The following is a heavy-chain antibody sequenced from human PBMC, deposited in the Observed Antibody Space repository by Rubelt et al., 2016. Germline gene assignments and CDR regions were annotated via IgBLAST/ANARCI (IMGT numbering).Heavy chain of an antibody. CDR3: AKDILASIAANMDV. CDR2: IGWNSANI. CDR1: YA. D-gene: IGHD6-6*01. V-gene: IGHV3-9*01. J-gene: IGHJ6*02. Sequence: YAMSWVRQAPGKGLEWVSGIGWNSANIGYADSVKGRFTISRDNAKNSLYLQMNSLRGDDTALYYCAKDILASIAANMDVWGQGTTVTISS.